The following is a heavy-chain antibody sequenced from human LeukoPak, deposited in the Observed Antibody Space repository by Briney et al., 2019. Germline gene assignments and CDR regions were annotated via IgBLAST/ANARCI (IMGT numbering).Heavy chain of an antibody. CDR3: VRGSGWFFGL. D-gene: IGHD6-19*01. V-gene: IGHV3-7*01. CDR1: QFSISYDW. Sequence: GGSLRLSCAASQFSISYDWMHWVRQAPGKGLEWVASIKEDGRDIHYLDSVKGRFSTSRDNAKNSLYLEMNTLRAEDTAVYYCVRGSGWFFGLWGQGSLVTVSS. J-gene: IGHJ4*02. CDR2: IKEDGRDI.